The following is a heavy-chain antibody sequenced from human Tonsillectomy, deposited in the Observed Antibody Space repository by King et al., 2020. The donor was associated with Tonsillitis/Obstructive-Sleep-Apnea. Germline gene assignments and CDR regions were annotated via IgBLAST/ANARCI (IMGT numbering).Heavy chain of an antibody. CDR3: QGGYCSSTSCYRGAREAFDI. Sequence: QLVQSGGGLVQPGGSLRLSSAASGFTFSSYAMSWVRQAPGKGLEWVSTISGGGGSTYHADSVKGRFTISRDNSKNTLYLQMNSLRAEDTAVYYCQGGYCSSTSCYRGAREAFDIWGQGTMVTVSS. D-gene: IGHD2-2*02. CDR1: GFTFSSYA. CDR2: ISGGGGST. J-gene: IGHJ3*02. V-gene: IGHV3-23*04.